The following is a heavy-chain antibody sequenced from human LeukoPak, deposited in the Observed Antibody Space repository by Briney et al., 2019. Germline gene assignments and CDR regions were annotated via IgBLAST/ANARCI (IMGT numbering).Heavy chain of an antibody. CDR2: IYPGDSDT. D-gene: IGHD3-16*02. CDR1: GYSFTSYW. CDR3: ARRAATFGGVIVGDFDY. J-gene: IGHJ4*02. Sequence: GESLKISCKGSGYSFTSYWIGWVRQMPGKGLEWMGIIYPGDSDTRYSPSFQGQVTISADKSISTAYLQWSSLKASDTAMYYCARRAATFGGVIVGDFDYWGQGTLVTVSS. V-gene: IGHV5-51*01.